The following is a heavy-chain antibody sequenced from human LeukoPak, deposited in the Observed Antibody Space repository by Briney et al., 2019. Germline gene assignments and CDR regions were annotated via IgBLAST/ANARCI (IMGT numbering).Heavy chain of an antibody. D-gene: IGHD5-18*01. CDR2: IYHSGNT. J-gene: IGHJ4*02. V-gene: IGHV4-4*02. Sequence: SETLSLTCAVSGGSISSSNWWSWVRQPPGKGLEWIGEIYHSGNTNYNPSLKSRVTISVDKSKKQFSLKLSSVTAADTAVYYCARVGYNYGFDYWGQGTLVTVSS. CDR1: GGSISSSNW. CDR3: ARVGYNYGFDY.